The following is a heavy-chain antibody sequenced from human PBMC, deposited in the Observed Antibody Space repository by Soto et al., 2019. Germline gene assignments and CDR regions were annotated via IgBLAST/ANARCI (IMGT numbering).Heavy chain of an antibody. CDR2: ISSSSSTI. J-gene: IGHJ4*02. CDR1: GFTFSSYS. Sequence: GGSLRLSCAASGFTFSSYSMNWVRQAPGKGLEWVSYISSSSSTIYYADSVKGRFTISRDNSKNTLYLQMNSLRAEDTAVYYYARGGWSWGYYYFDYWGQGTLVTVSS. V-gene: IGHV3-48*01. CDR3: ARGGWSWGYYYFDY. D-gene: IGHD1-26*01.